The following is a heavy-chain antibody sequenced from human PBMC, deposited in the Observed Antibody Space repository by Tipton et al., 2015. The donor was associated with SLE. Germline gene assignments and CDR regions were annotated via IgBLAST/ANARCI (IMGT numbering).Heavy chain of an antibody. D-gene: IGHD6-19*01. V-gene: IGHV4-59*01. CDR3: ARRVRGGWYDY. CDR1: GGSISSYY. CDR2: IYYSGST. Sequence: TLSLTCTVSGGSISSYYRSWIRQPPGKGLEWIGYIYYSGSTKSNPSLKSRVTISVDTSKNQFSLKLCSVTAADTAVYYCARRVRGGWYDYWGQGTLVTVSS. J-gene: IGHJ4*02.